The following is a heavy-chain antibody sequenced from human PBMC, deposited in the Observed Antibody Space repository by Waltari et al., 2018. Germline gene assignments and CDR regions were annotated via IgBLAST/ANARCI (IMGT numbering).Heavy chain of an antibody. J-gene: IGHJ4*02. CDR2: IYHSGST. CDR3: ARQKDGYYSFVY. Sequence: QVQLQESGPGLVKPSETLSLTCAVSGYSISSGYYWGWIRQPPGKGLEWIGSIYHSGSTYYNPSLKRRVTISVDTSKNQFSLKLSSVTAADTAVYYCARQKDGYYSFVYWGQGTLVTVSS. V-gene: IGHV4-38-2*01. D-gene: IGHD4-17*01. CDR1: GYSISSGYY.